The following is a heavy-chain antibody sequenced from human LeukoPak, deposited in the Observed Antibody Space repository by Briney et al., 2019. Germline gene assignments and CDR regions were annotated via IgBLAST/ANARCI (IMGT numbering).Heavy chain of an antibody. Sequence: SVKVSCKASGGTFSSYSITWARQAPGQGLEWMGGIMPLFNTANYAQQFQGRVTITTGESTSTAYMELSSLRFEDTAMYYCARVDRYHYYLDVWGKGTTVTVSS. V-gene: IGHV1-69*05. CDR3: ARVDRYHYYLDV. J-gene: IGHJ6*03. CDR2: IMPLFNTA. CDR1: GGTFSSYS.